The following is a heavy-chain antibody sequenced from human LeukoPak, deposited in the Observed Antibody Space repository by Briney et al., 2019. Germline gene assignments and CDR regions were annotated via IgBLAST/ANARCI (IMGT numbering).Heavy chain of an antibody. Sequence: GGSLRLSCAASGFTFSSYWMSWVRQAPGKGLEWVANIKQDGSEKHYVDSVKGRFTISRDNAKNSLYLQMNSLRAEDTAVYYCARAHVGDYVWGSYRYAFDYWGQGTLVTVSS. J-gene: IGHJ4*02. D-gene: IGHD3-16*02. CDR2: IKQDGSEK. CDR1: GFTFSSYW. CDR3: ARAHVGDYVWGSYRYAFDY. V-gene: IGHV3-7*01.